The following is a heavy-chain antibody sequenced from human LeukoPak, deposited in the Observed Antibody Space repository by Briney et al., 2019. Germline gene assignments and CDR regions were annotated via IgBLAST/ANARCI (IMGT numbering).Heavy chain of an antibody. CDR1: GHAFSTYG. J-gene: IGHJ4*02. V-gene: IGHV1-18*01. CDR2: INTYTGKT. Sequence: ASVKVSCKASGHAFSTYGISWVRQAPGQGLEWMGWINTYTGKTNYAQKLQGRVTMTTDTSTSTVYMELRSLRSDDAAVYYCARQSPSDFWGLGTLVTVSA. CDR3: ARQSPSDF.